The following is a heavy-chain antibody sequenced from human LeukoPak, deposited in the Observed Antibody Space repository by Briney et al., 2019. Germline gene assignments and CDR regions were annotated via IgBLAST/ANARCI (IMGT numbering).Heavy chain of an antibody. J-gene: IGHJ6*02. Sequence: GASVKVSCKASGYTFTSYDINWVRQATGQGLEWMGWMNPNSGNTGYAQKLQGRVTMTRNTSISTAYMELSSLRSEDTAVYYCARASSGWYGYYYYGMDVWGQGATVTVSS. V-gene: IGHV1-8*01. CDR3: ARASSGWYGYYYYGMDV. CDR2: MNPNSGNT. D-gene: IGHD6-19*01. CDR1: GYTFTSYD.